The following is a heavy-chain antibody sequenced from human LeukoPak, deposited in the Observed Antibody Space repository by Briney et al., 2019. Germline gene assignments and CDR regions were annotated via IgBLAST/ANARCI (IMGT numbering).Heavy chain of an antibody. J-gene: IGHJ4*02. V-gene: IGHV3-23*01. CDR1: GFTFSSYG. Sequence: GGSLRLSCAASGFTFSSYGMSWVRQAPGKGLQWVSTISGSGGSPFYADSVKGRFTISRDNSKNTLYLYLQMNSLGAEDTAVYYCAASYGSGSYSGPLDYWGQGTLVTVSS. CDR2: ISGSGGSP. D-gene: IGHD3-10*01. CDR3: AASYGSGSYSGPLDY.